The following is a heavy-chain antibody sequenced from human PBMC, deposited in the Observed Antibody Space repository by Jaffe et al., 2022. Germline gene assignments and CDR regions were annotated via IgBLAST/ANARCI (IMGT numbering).Heavy chain of an antibody. Sequence: EVQLVESGGGLVQPGRSLRLSCTASGFTFGDYAMSWVRQAPGKGLEWVGFIRSKAYGGTTEYAASVKGRFTISRDDSKSIAYLQMNSLKTEDTAVYYCTRGAMRFGELFFDYWGQGTLVTVSS. CDR2: IRSKAYGGTT. V-gene: IGHV3-49*04. CDR3: TRGAMRFGELFFDY. D-gene: IGHD3-10*01. J-gene: IGHJ4*02. CDR1: GFTFGDYA.